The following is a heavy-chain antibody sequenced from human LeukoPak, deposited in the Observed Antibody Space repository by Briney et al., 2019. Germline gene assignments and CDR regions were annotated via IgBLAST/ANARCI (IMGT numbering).Heavy chain of an antibody. Sequence: SVKVSCKASGGTISSYAISWLRQAAGQGLEWMGRIIPILGIANYAQKYQGRVTITADKSTGTAYMELSSLRSEDTAVYYCARGGGWRIAAAGTNAFDIWGQGTMVTVSS. CDR3: ARGGGWRIAAAGTNAFDI. J-gene: IGHJ3*02. D-gene: IGHD6-13*01. CDR2: IIPILGIA. V-gene: IGHV1-69*04. CDR1: GGTISSYA.